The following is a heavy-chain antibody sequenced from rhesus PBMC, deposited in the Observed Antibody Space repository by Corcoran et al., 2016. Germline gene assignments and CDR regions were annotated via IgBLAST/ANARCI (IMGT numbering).Heavy chain of an antibody. J-gene: IGHJ3*01. V-gene: IGHV4-122*02. D-gene: IGHD6S26*01. Sequence: QVQLQESGPGLVKPSETLSLTCAVSGYYISSGSYWSWIRQPPGKGLEWVGYLTTTGSPSHNPSRKSRVTVARDTSKNQISRKLSFGTAADTAVYYCAREDGSGWSWDAFDFWGQGLRVTVSS. CDR1: GYYISSGSY. CDR2: LTTTGSP. CDR3: AREDGSGWSWDAFDF.